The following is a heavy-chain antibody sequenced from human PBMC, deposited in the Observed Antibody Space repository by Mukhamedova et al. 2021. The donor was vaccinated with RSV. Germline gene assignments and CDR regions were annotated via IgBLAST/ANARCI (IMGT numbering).Heavy chain of an antibody. D-gene: IGHD1-1*01. CDR2: MSQDETYE. Sequence: APGKGLEWVAVMSQDETYEDHADSVKGRFTISRDNSRNTLYLQMNSLRVEDTAIYYRARDMENYMDVWGKGTTVTVSS. CDR3: ARDMENYMDV. J-gene: IGHJ6*03. V-gene: IGHV3-30*03.